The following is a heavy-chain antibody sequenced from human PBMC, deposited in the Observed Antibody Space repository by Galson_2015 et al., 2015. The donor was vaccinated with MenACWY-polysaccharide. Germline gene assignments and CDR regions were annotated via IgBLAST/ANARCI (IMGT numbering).Heavy chain of an antibody. CDR3: ARGLPSGLYNWFDP. CDR1: GDSITSGVYY. Sequence: TLSLTCNVSGDSITSGVYYWTWIQQSAGKGLEWIGRIFSTGSTTYNASLKSRVTISVDTSKNQFSLKLTSVTAADTAVYYCARGLPSGLYNWFDPWGQGTLVTVSS. D-gene: IGHD6-25*01. J-gene: IGHJ5*02. V-gene: IGHV4-61*02. CDR2: IFSTGST.